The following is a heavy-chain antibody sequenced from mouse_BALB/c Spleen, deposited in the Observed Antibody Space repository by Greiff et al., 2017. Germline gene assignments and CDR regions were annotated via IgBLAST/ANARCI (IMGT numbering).Heavy chain of an antibody. Sequence: EVKLVESGGGLVQPGGSLRLSCATSGFTFTDYYMSCVRQPPGKALEWLGFIRNKANGYTTEYSASVKGRFTISRDNSQSILYLQMNTLRAEDSATYYCARDPLYDGYYDDWGQGTTLTVSS. CDR3: ARDPLYDGYYDD. V-gene: IGHV7-3*02. CDR1: GFTFTDYY. J-gene: IGHJ2*01. CDR2: IRNKANGYTT. D-gene: IGHD2-3*01.